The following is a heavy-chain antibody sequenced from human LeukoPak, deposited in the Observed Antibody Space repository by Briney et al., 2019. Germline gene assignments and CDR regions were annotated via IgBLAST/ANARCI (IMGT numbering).Heavy chain of an antibody. D-gene: IGHD5-18*01. J-gene: IGHJ4*02. V-gene: IGHV3-21*04. Sequence: GGSLRLSCAASGFTFSNYNMNWVRQAPGKGLEWVSSINSRSTYVYYADSVKGRFTISRDNAKKSLYLQMNSLRAEDTAGYCCTIYGYSYGYGYWGQGTLVTVSS. CDR2: INSRSTYV. CDR1: GFTFSNYN. CDR3: TIYGYSYGYGY.